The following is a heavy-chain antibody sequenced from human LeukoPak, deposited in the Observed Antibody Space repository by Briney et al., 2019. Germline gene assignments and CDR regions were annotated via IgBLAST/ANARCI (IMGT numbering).Heavy chain of an antibody. Sequence: PSETLSLTCAVSGGSISSGGYSWNWIRQPPGKGLEWIGYIYNSGSTSYNPSLKSRVSLSVDTSKNQFSLKLTSVTAADTAVYFCARGGYYGSGNDFRFDPWGQGTLVTVSS. CDR2: IYNSGST. CDR3: ARGGYYGSGNDFRFDP. J-gene: IGHJ5*02. CDR1: GGSISSGGYS. V-gene: IGHV4-30-4*07. D-gene: IGHD3-10*01.